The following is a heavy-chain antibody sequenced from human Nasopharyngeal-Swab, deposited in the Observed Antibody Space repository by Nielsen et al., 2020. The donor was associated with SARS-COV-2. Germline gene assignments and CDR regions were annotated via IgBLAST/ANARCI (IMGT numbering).Heavy chain of an antibody. V-gene: IGHV3-30*18. CDR2: ISYDGSNK. Sequence: GESLKISCAASGFTFSSYGMHWVRQAPGKGLEWVAVISYDGSNKYYADSVKGRFTISRGNSKNTLYLQMNSLRAEDTAVYYGAQNRIGYYYYMDVWGKGTTVTVSS. CDR1: GFTFSSYG. CDR3: AQNRIGYYYYMDV. J-gene: IGHJ6*03. D-gene: IGHD1-14*01.